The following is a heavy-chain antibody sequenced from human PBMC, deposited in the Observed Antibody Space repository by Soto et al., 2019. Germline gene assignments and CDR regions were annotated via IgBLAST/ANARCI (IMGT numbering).Heavy chain of an antibody. CDR1: GYTFTDYY. CDR3: ARGGITIFGVVDY. J-gene: IGHJ4*02. CDR2: INLKSGGT. D-gene: IGHD3-3*01. V-gene: IGHV1-2*02. Sequence: ASVKVSCKASGYTFTDYYMHWVRQAPGQGLEWMGWINLKSGGTNYAQKFQGRVTMTRDTSISTAYMELSRLTSDDTAVYYRARGGITIFGVVDYWGQGTLVTVSS.